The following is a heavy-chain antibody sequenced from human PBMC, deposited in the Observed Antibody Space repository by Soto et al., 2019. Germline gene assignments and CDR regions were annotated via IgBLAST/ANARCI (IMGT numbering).Heavy chain of an antibody. V-gene: IGHV4-59*01. J-gene: IGHJ6*02. D-gene: IGHD6-19*01. CDR3: ARARYSSGWYTYYYGMDV. Sequence: SETLSLTCGVEGGSFSGYYWSWIRQPPGKGLEWIGYIYYSGSTNYNPSLKSRVTISVDTSKNQFSLKLSSVTAADTAVYYCARARYSSGWYTYYYGMDVWGQGTTVTVSS. CDR1: GGSFSGYY. CDR2: IYYSGST.